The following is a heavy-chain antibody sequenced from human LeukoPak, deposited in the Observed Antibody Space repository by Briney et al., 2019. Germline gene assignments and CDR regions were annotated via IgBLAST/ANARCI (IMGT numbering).Heavy chain of an antibody. CDR1: GGSISSSSYY. CDR2: INHSGST. CDR3: AGENNGSGSYYAP. Sequence: PSETLSLTCTVSGGSISSSSYYWGWIRQPPGKGLEWIGEINHSGSTNYNPSLKSRVTISVDTSKNQFSLKLSSVTAADTAVYYCAGENNGSGSYYAPWGQGTLVTVSS. J-gene: IGHJ5*02. V-gene: IGHV4-39*07. D-gene: IGHD3-10*01.